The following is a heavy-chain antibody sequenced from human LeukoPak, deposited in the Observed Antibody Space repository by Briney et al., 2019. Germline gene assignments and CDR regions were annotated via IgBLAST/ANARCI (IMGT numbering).Heavy chain of an antibody. J-gene: IGHJ3*02. Sequence: GASVKVSCKASGYTFTSYDINWVRQATGQGLEWMGWMNPNSGNTGYAQKFQGRVTMTRNTSISTAYMELSSLRSEDTAVYYCAIIPRGLFGSGSLDFDIWGQGTMVTVSS. CDR1: GYTFTSYD. D-gene: IGHD3-10*01. V-gene: IGHV1-8*01. CDR2: MNPNSGNT. CDR3: AIIPRGLFGSGSLDFDI.